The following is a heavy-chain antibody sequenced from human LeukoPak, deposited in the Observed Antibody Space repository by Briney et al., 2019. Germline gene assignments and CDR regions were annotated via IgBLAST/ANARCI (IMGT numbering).Heavy chain of an antibody. CDR1: GYTFTNYD. J-gene: IGHJ4*02. V-gene: IGHV1-8*01. CDR3: ARGPYCSGGTCYSQYFDY. Sequence: ASVKVSCKASGYTFTNYDINWVRQASGQGLEWMGWMNPNSGNTGYAQKLQGRVTMTTDTSTSTAYMELRSLRSDDTAVYYCARGPYCSGGTCYSQYFDYWGQGTLVTVSS. D-gene: IGHD2-15*01. CDR2: MNPNSGNT.